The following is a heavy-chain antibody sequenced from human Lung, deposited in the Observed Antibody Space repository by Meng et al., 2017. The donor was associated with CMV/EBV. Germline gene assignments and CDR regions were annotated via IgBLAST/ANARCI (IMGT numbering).Heavy chain of an antibody. CDR2: INAGNGNT. CDR3: ARAGYDSSGYYPQPFDY. Sequence: QGQLAQSGVKVKKPGASVKVSCKASGYTLTSYAMHWVRQDPGQRLEWMGWINAGNGNTKYSQRFQGRVTITRDTSASTAYMELSSLRSEDTTVYYCARAGYDSSGYYPQPFDYWGQGTLVTVSS. D-gene: IGHD3-22*01. V-gene: IGHV1-3*01. CDR1: GYTLTSYA. J-gene: IGHJ4*02.